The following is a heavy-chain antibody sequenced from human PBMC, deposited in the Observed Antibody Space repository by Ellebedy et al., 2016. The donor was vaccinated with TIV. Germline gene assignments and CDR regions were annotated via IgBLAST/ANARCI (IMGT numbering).Heavy chain of an antibody. Sequence: GGSLRLXXAASGFTFSSYGMHWVRQAPGKGLEWVAVISYDGSNKYYADSVKGRFTISRDNSKNTLYLQMNSLRAEDTAVYYCARVYCSSTSCYFDYWGQGTLVTVSS. CDR1: GFTFSSYG. CDR2: ISYDGSNK. V-gene: IGHV3-30*03. D-gene: IGHD2-2*01. CDR3: ARVYCSSTSCYFDY. J-gene: IGHJ4*02.